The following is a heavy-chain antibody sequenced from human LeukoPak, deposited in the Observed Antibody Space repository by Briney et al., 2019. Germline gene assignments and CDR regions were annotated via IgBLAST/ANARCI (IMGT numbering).Heavy chain of an antibody. D-gene: IGHD3-9*01. V-gene: IGHV3-30*04. J-gene: IGHJ6*02. CDR1: GFTFSSYA. Sequence: GGSLRLSCAASGFTFSSYAMHWVRQAPGGGLEWVTVISYDESNKNYADSVKGRFTISRDNSKNTLYLQMNSLRGEDTAVYYCAKTQGYYDILTGSRLVRTAYYYYGMDVWGQGTTVTVSS. CDR3: AKTQGYYDILTGSRLVRTAYYYYGMDV. CDR2: ISYDESNK.